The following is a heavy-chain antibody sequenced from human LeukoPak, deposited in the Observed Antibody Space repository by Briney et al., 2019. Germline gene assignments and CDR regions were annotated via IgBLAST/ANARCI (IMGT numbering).Heavy chain of an antibody. CDR2: ISGSGVST. V-gene: IGHV3-23*01. D-gene: IGHD5-24*01. CDR3: ARDRGRIGGRWLQKPHDY. Sequence: PGGSLRLSCAASGFTFSSYGMSWVRQAPGKGLEWVSGISGSGVSTYYADSVKGRFTISRDNAKNSLYLQMNSLRAEDTAVYYCARDRGRIGGRWLQKPHDYWGQGTLVTVSS. CDR1: GFTFSSYG. J-gene: IGHJ4*02.